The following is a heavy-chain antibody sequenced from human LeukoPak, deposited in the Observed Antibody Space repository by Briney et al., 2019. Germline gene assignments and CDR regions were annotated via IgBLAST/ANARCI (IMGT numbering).Heavy chain of an antibody. V-gene: IGHV1-46*01. Sequence: ASVEVSCKASGYTFTSYYMHWVRQAPGQGLEWMGIINPSGGSTSYAQKFQGRVTMTRDTSTSTVYMELSSLRSGDTAVYYCAREVVHYYDSSGGSDYWGQGPLVTVSS. J-gene: IGHJ4*02. CDR3: AREVVHYYDSSGGSDY. D-gene: IGHD3-22*01. CDR1: GYTFTSYY. CDR2: INPSGGST.